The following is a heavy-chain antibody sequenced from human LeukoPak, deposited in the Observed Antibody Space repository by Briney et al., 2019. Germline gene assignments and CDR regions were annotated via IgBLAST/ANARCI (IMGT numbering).Heavy chain of an antibody. D-gene: IGHD3-10*01. V-gene: IGHV3-66*01. CDR3: AAYGDSGRAGY. CDR1: GLTVSSNY. CDR2: IYSDDRI. J-gene: IGHJ4*02. Sequence: GGSLRLSCAASGLTVSSNYVNWVRQAPGKGLEWVSGIYSDDRIYYEDSVNGRFTISRDNSKNTLYLQMNSLRAEDTAVYYCAAYGDSGRAGYWGRGTLVTVSS.